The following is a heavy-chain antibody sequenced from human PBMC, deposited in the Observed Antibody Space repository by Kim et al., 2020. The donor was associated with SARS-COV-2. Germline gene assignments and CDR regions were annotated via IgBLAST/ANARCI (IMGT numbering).Heavy chain of an antibody. V-gene: IGHV4-34*01. D-gene: IGHD6-13*01. CDR3: AREKHQRVRVYAMDV. J-gene: IGHJ6*02. CDR2: INYSGTT. Sequence: SETLSLTCAVYGGSFSGYSWTWIRQPPGKGLEWIGEINYSGTTNYNPSLKSRVTISGDTSKNQFSLKLSSVTAADTAVYYCAREKHQRVRVYAMDVWGQGTTVTVSS. CDR1: GGSFSGYS.